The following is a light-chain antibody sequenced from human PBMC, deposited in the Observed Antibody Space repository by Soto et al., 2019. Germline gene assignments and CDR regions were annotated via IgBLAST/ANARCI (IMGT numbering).Light chain of an antibody. J-gene: IGKJ5*01. V-gene: IGKV1-9*01. CDR3: QQLNSFPFI. Sequence: DIQLTQSPSFLSASVGDRVTITCRASQAIETYLAWYQQKPGKAPKLLIYAASLLQSGVPSRFSGSGSGTEFTLTMNSLLPEDFASYYCQQLNSFPFIFGQGTRLEIK. CDR2: AAS. CDR1: QAIETY.